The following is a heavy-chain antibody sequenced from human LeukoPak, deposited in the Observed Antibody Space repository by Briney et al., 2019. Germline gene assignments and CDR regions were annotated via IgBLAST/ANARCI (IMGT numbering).Heavy chain of an antibody. J-gene: IGHJ4*02. Sequence: SETLSLTCAVYGGSFSGYYWSWIRQPPGKGLEWIGEINDSGSTNSNTSLKTTVTIYVDTSKNQFSLTLSSVTAADTAVYNCASGNGTNYFDHWGQGTLVTVSS. CDR3: ASGNGTNYFDH. V-gene: IGHV4-34*01. CDR2: INDSGST. CDR1: GGSFSGYY.